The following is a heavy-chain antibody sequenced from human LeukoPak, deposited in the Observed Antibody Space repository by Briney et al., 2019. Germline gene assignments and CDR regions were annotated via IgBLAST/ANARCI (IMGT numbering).Heavy chain of an antibody. D-gene: IGHD1-1*01. V-gene: IGHV4-39*07. Sequence: PSETLSLTCTVSGGSISSSSYYWGWIRQPPGKGLEWIGSIYYSGSTYYNPSLKSRVTISVDTSKNQFSLKLSSVTAADTAVYHCARGTYYFDYWGQGTLVTVSS. CDR1: GGSISSSSYY. CDR2: IYYSGST. CDR3: ARGTYYFDY. J-gene: IGHJ4*02.